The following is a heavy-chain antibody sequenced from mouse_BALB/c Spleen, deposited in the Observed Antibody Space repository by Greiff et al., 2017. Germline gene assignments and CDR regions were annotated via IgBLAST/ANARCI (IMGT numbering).Heavy chain of an antibody. CDR1: GYSITSDYA. CDR2: ISYSGST. J-gene: IGHJ2*01. V-gene: IGHV3-2*02. D-gene: IGHD2-4*01. CDR3: ARSLYYDSY. Sequence: EVKLQESGPGLVKPSQSLSLTCTVTGYSITSDYAWNWIRQFPGNKLEWMGYISYSGSTSYNPSLKSRISITRDTSKNQFFLQLNSVTTEDTATYYCARSLYYDSYWGQGTTLTVSS.